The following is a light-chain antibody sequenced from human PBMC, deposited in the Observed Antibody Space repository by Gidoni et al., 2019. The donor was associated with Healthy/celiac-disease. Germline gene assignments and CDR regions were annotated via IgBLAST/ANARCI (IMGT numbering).Light chain of an antibody. CDR3: QQYGSSTWT. CDR1: QSVSSSY. V-gene: IGKV3-20*01. Sequence: EIVLTQSPGTLSLSTGERATLSCRASQSVSSSYLAWYQQKPGQAPRLLIYGASSRATGIPDRFSGSGSGTDFTLTISRLEPEDFAVYYWQQYGSSTWTFGQGTKVEIK. J-gene: IGKJ1*01. CDR2: GAS.